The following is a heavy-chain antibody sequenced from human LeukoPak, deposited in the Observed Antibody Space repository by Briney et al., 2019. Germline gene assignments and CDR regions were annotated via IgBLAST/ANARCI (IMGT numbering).Heavy chain of an antibody. Sequence: SETLSLTCAVYGGSFSGYYWSWIRQPPGKGLEWIGEINHSGSTNYNPSLKSRVTKSVDTSKNQFSLKLSSVTAADTAVYYCASFPLGGYNSMAGYWGQGTLVTVSS. V-gene: IGHV4-34*01. D-gene: IGHD5-24*01. CDR3: ASFPLGGYNSMAGY. CDR2: INHSGST. J-gene: IGHJ4*02. CDR1: GGSFSGYY.